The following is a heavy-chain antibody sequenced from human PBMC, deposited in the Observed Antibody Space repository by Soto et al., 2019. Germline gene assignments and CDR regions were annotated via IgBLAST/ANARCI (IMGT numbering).Heavy chain of an antibody. CDR2: IYSSGAT. J-gene: IGHJ6*02. V-gene: IGHV3-53*01. Sequence: GGSLRLSCAASGFTVTSNYMNWVRQPPGKGLEWVSIIYSSGATYHADSVKGRFTISRDKSKNTLYLQMRNLRAEDTAIYYCARVDTYDYYYAMDVWGQGTTVTVSS. CDR3: ARVDTYDYYYAMDV. CDR1: GFTVTSNY. D-gene: IGHD5-18*01.